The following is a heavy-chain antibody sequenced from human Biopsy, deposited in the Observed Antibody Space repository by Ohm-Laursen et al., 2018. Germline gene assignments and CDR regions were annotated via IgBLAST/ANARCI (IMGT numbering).Heavy chain of an antibody. CDR2: FAPENGKT. D-gene: IGHD1-1*01. CDR3: AADINVWNANY. CDR1: GYTLTALS. Sequence: AAVKVSCKVSGYTLTALSMHWVRQAPGRGLEWMGGFAPENGKTIYAQKFQGRITMTEDTSTDTAYMELSSLRSEDTAVYYCAADINVWNANYWGQGTQVTVSS. V-gene: IGHV1-24*01. J-gene: IGHJ4*02.